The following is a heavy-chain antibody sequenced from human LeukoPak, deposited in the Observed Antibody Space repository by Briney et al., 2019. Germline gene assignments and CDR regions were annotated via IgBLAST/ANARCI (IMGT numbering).Heavy chain of an antibody. CDR1: GFTFSIYN. V-gene: IGHV3-21*01. Sequence: SGVSLRLSCVASGFTFSIYNMNWVRQAPGKGLEWVSSIISSSIYIYYADSVKGRFTISTDNAKSSLSLQMNSLRAEETAVYYCARGHSNYGDYFDYWGQGNPVTVSS. CDR2: IISSSIYI. CDR3: ARGHSNYGDYFDY. D-gene: IGHD4-11*01. J-gene: IGHJ4*02.